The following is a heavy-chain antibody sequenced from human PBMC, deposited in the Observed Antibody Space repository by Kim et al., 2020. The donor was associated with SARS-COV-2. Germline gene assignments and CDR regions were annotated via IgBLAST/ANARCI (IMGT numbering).Heavy chain of an antibody. J-gene: IGHJ6*02. Sequence: GGSLRLSCAASGFTFSSYGMHWVRQAPGKGLEWVAVISYDGSNKYYADSVKGRFTISRDNSKNTLYLQMNSLRAEDTAVYYCAKELIAAAGTNYYYYYGMDVWGQGTTVTVSS. CDR2: ISYDGSNK. D-gene: IGHD6-13*01. V-gene: IGHV3-30*18. CDR1: GFTFSSYG. CDR3: AKELIAAAGTNYYYYYGMDV.